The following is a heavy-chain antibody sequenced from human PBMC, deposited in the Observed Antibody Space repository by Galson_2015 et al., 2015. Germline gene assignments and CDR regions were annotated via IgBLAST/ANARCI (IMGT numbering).Heavy chain of an antibody. CDR1: GGTFSSYT. D-gene: IGHD2-21*02. CDR3: ARGVVVTATPNDWFDP. Sequence: SVKVSCKASGGTFSSYTISWVRQAPGQGLEWMGRIIPILGIANYAQKFQGRVTITADKSTSTAYMELSSLRSEDTAVYYCARGVVVTATPNDWFDPWGQGTLVTVSS. CDR2: IIPILGIA. J-gene: IGHJ5*02. V-gene: IGHV1-69*02.